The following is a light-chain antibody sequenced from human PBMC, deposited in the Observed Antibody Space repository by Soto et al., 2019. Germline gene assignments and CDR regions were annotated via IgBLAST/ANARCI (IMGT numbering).Light chain of an antibody. CDR3: QSYDSSLSVV. V-gene: IGLV1-40*01. CDR2: GNS. J-gene: IGLJ2*01. CDR1: SSNIGADYD. Sequence: QSVLTQPPSVSGAPGQRVTISCTGSSSNIGADYDVHWYQQLPGTAPKLLIYGNSNRPSGVPDRISGSKSGTSASLAITGLQAEDEADYYCQSYDSSLSVVFGGGTKVTVL.